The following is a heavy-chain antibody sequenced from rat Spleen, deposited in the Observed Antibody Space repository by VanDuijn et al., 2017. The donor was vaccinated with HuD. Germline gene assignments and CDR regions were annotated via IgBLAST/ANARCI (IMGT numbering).Heavy chain of an antibody. CDR1: GFIFSDYY. CDR3: ARPHSSHYVMDA. D-gene: IGHD1-8*01. V-gene: IGHV5-22*01. Sequence: EVQLVESDGGLVQPGRSLELSCTASGFIFSDYYMAWVRQAPTKGLEWVASISYEGSSTYYGDSVKGRFAISRDNAKSTLYLQMNSLRSEDTATYYCARPHSSHYVMDAWGQGASVTVSS. J-gene: IGHJ4*01. CDR2: ISYEGSST.